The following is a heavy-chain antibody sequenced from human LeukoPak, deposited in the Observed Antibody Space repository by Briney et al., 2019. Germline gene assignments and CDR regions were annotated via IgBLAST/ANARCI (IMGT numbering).Heavy chain of an antibody. CDR2: INPNSGDT. V-gene: IGHV1-2*02. D-gene: IGHD6-13*01. CDR1: GYTFTGYY. CDR3: AGQGIAAAGSFDY. J-gene: IGHJ4*02. Sequence: ASVKVSCKASGYTFTGYYMHWVRQAPGQGLEWMGWINPNSGDTNYAQKFPGRVTMTRDTSINTAYMELSRTRSDDTAVYSCAGQGIAAAGSFDYWGQGTLVTVSS.